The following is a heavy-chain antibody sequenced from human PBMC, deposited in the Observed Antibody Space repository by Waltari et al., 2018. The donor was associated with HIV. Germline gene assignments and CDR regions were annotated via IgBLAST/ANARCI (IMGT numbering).Heavy chain of an antibody. V-gene: IGHV1-2*06. CDR2: INPNSGGT. CDR1: GYTFTGYY. D-gene: IGHD4-4*01. CDR3: AREGARMTTMIYYYYGMDV. J-gene: IGHJ6*02. Sequence: QVQLVQSGAEVKKPGASVKVSCKASGYTFTGYYMPWVRRAPGQGLEWMGRINPNSGGTNYAQQFQGRVTMTRDTSISTAYMELSRLRSDDTAVYYCAREGARMTTMIYYYYGMDVWGQGTTVTVSS.